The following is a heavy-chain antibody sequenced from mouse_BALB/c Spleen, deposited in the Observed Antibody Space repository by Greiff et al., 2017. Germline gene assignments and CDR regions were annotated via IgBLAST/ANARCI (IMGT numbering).Heavy chain of an antibody. J-gene: IGHJ2*01. D-gene: IGHD2-1*01. CDR1: GFNTKDTY. CDR2: IDPANGNT. Sequence: EVQLQQSGAELVKPGASVKLSCTASGFNTKDTYMHWVKQRPEQGLEWIGRIDPANGNTKYDPKFQGKATITADTSSNTAYLQLSSLTSEDTAVYYCARVLYDNYLYYYDYWGQGTTLTVSS. CDR3: ARVLYDNYLYYYDY. V-gene: IGHV14-3*02.